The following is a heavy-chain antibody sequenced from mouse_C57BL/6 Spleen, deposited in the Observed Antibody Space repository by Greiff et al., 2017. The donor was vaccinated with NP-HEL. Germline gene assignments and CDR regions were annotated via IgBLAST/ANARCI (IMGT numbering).Heavy chain of an antibody. D-gene: IGHD4-1*01. Sequence: EVNVVESGGGLVKPGGSLKLSCAASGFTFSDYGMHWVRQAPEKGLEWVAYISSGSSTIYYADTVKGRFTISRDNAKNTLFLQMTSLRSEDTAMYYCARGRTGTGWYFDVWGTGTTVTVSS. CDR2: ISSGSSTI. CDR3: ARGRTGTGWYFDV. J-gene: IGHJ1*03. V-gene: IGHV5-17*01. CDR1: GFTFSDYG.